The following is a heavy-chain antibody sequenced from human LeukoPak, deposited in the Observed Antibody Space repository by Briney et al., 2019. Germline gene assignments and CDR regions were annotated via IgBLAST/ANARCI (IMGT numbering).Heavy chain of an antibody. CDR2: ISSSSSYI. CDR1: GFTFSSYS. D-gene: IGHD6-19*01. V-gene: IGHV3-21*01. Sequence: GGPLRLSCAASGFTFSSYSMNWVRQAPGKGLEWVSSISSSSSYIYYADSVKGRFTISRDNAKNSLYLQMNSLRAEDTAVYYCARDKVATRGYSSGWSPSFDYWGQGTLVTVSS. CDR3: ARDKVATRGYSSGWSPSFDY. J-gene: IGHJ4*02.